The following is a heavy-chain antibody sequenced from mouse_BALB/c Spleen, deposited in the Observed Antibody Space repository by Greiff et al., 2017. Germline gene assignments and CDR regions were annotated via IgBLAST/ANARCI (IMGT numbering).Heavy chain of an antibody. Sequence: DVKLVESGGGLVKPGGSLKLSCAASGFTFSSYTMSWVRQTPEKRLEWVATISSGGSYTYYPDSVKGRFTISRDNAKNTLYLQMSSLKSEDTAMYYCTNSYYFDYWGQGTTLTVSS. CDR2: ISSGGSYT. CDR3: TNSYYFDY. CDR1: GFTFSSYT. V-gene: IGHV5-6-4*01. J-gene: IGHJ2*01.